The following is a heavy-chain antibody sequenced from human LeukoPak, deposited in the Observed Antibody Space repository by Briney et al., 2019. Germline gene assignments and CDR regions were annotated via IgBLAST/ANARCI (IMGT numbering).Heavy chain of an antibody. CDR3: ATADRQWLVHNDAFDI. D-gene: IGHD6-19*01. CDR1: GGTFSSYA. J-gene: IGHJ3*02. Sequence: ASVKVSCKASGGTFSSYAISWVQQAPGQGLEWMGGIIPIFGTANYAQKFQGRVTITADKSTSTAYMELSSLRSEDTAVYYCATADRQWLVHNDAFDIWGQGTMVTVSS. V-gene: IGHV1-69*06. CDR2: IIPIFGTA.